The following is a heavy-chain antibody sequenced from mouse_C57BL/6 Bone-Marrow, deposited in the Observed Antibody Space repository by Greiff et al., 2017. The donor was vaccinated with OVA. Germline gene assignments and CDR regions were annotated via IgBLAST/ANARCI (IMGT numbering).Heavy chain of an antibody. V-gene: IGHV3-6*01. CDR1: GYSITSGYY. CDR3: ARRRKLGGYAMDY. CDR2: ISYDGSN. D-gene: IGHD4-1*01. Sequence: VQLQQSGPGLVKPSQSLSLTCSVTGYSITSGYYWNWIRQFPGNKLEWMGYISYDGSNNYNPSLKNRISITRDTSKNQFFLKLNSVTTEDTATYYCARRRKLGGYAMDYWGQGTSVTVSS. J-gene: IGHJ4*01.